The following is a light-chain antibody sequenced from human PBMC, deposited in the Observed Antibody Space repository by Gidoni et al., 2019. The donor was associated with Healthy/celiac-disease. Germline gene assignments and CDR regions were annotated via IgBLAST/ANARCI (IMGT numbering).Light chain of an antibody. Sequence: DIQLNQSPSFLAASVVARVTITCRASQGISSYFAWYQQKPGKAPKLLIYAASTLQSGVPSRCSGRGSGTEFTLTISSLQPEDFATYYCQQLNSYPRTFGQXAKVEIK. V-gene: IGKV1-9*01. J-gene: IGKJ1*01. CDR3: QQLNSYPRT. CDR2: AAS. CDR1: QGISSY.